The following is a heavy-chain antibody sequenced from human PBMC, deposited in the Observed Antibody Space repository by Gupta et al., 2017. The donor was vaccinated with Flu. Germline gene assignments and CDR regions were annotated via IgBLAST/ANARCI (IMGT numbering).Heavy chain of an antibody. D-gene: IGHD3-22*01. CDR2: INHSGST. CDR1: GGSFSGYY. J-gene: IGHJ4*02. V-gene: IGHV4-34*01. CDR3: ARRLYYYDSSGYPFDY. Sequence: QVQLQQWGAGLLKPSETLSLTCAVYGGSFSGYYWSWIRQPPGKGLEWIGEINHSGSTNYNPSLKSRVTISVDTSKNQFSLKLSSVTAADTAVYYCARRLYYYDSSGYPFDYWGQGTLVTVSS.